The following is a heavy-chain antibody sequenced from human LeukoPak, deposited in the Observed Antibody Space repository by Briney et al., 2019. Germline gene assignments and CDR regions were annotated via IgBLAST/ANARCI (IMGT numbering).Heavy chain of an antibody. J-gene: IGHJ4*02. CDR1: GFTFDDYA. CDR3: AKDEVRGAAEGGFDY. Sequence: GGSLRLSCAASGFTFDDYAMRWVRQAPGKGLEWVSGISWNSGSIGYADSVKGRFTISRDNAKNSLYLQMNSLRAEDTALYYCAKDEVRGAAEGGFDYWGQGTLVTVSS. CDR2: ISWNSGSI. D-gene: IGHD3-10*01. V-gene: IGHV3-9*01.